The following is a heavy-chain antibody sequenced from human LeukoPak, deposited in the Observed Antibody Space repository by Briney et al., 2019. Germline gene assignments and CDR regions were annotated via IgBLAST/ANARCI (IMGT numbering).Heavy chain of an antibody. V-gene: IGHV3-23*01. CDR3: AKALGYCSGGSCRPLLDY. CDR2: ISGSDDST. Sequence: GGSLRLSCAASGFTFTSYAMSWVRQAPGKGLEWVSTISGSDDSTYYADSVKGRFTISRDNSKNTLFLQMNSLRAEDTAVYYCAKALGYCSGGSCRPLLDYWGQGTLVTVSS. CDR1: GFTFTSYA. D-gene: IGHD2-15*01. J-gene: IGHJ4*02.